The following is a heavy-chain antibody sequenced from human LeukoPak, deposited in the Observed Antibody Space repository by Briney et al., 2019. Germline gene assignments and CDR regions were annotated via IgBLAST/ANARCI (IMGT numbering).Heavy chain of an antibody. D-gene: IGHD3-22*01. CDR2: ISYDGSNK. CDR1: GFTFSSYA. J-gene: IGHJ4*02. CDR3: ARDMGSQDSSSWYGAVDY. Sequence: PGRSLRLSCAASGFTFSSYAMHWVRQAPGKGLEWVAVISYDGSNKYYADSVKGRFTISRDNSKKTLYLQMNSLRAEDTALYYCARDMGSQDSSSWYGAVDYWGQGTLVTVSS. V-gene: IGHV3-30-3*01.